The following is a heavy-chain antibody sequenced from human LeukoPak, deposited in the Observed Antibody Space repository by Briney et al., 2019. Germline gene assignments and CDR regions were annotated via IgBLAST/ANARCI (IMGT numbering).Heavy chain of an antibody. J-gene: IGHJ4*02. V-gene: IGHV4-59*08. D-gene: IGHD3-10*01. CDR1: GGSISSYY. Sequence: PSETLSLTCTVSGGSISSYYWSWIRQPPGKGLEWIGYIYSSGSANYNPSLKSRVTISVDTSKNQFSLKLSSVTAADTAVYYCARHRTYYYGSGSYYNPYYFDYWGQGTLVTVSS. CDR3: ARHRTYYYGSGSYYNPYYFDY. CDR2: IYSSGSA.